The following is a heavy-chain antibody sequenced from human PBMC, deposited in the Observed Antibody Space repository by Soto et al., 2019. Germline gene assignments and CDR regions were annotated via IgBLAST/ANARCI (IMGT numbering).Heavy chain of an antibody. CDR3: ARTEVYDFWSGYPRTNWFDP. D-gene: IGHD3-3*01. Sequence: PGESLKISCKGSGYSFTSYWSGWVRQMPGKGLEWMGIIYPGDSDTRYSPSFQGQVTISADKSISTAYLQWSSLKASDTAMYYCARTEVYDFWSGYPRTNWFDPWGQGTLVTVSS. V-gene: IGHV5-51*01. CDR2: IYPGDSDT. J-gene: IGHJ5*02. CDR1: GYSFTSYW.